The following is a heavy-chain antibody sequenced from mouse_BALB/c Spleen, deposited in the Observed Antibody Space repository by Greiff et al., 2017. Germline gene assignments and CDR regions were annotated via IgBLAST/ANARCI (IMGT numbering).Heavy chain of an antibody. CDR2: INSNGGST. CDR3: ARDRVVCDY. J-gene: IGHJ2*01. D-gene: IGHD1-1*01. CDR1: GFTFSSYG. Sequence: EVQGVESGGGLVQPGGSLKLSCAASGFTFSSYGMSWVRQTPDKRLELVATINSNGGSTYYPDSVKGRFTISRDNAKNTLYLQMSSLKSEDTAMYYCARDRVVCDYWGQGTTLTVSS. V-gene: IGHV5-6-3*01.